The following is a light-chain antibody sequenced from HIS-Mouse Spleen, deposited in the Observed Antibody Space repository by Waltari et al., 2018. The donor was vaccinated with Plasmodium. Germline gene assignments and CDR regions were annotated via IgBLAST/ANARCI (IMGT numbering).Light chain of an antibody. V-gene: IGKV3-15*01. CDR3: QQYNNWSFT. CDR1: QSVSSN. CDR2: GAS. J-gene: IGKJ3*01. Sequence: EIVMPQSPATLSVSPGERATPSCRASQSVSSNLAWYQQKPGQAPRLRIYGASTRATGIPARFSGSGSGTEFTLTISSLQSEDFAVYYCQQYNNWSFTFGPGTKVDIK.